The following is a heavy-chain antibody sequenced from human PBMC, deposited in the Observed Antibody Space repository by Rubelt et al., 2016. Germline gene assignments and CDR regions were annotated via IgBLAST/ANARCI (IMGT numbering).Heavy chain of an antibody. CDR3: ARGYYSDGRAAFDI. Sequence: QVQLQESGPGLVKPSETLSLTCTVSGVSISGSTYYWGWIRQPPGKGLEWIGRLYNSVNTDYNTSLKGRVTMSVDTSKNKFSRKLTSVTSAATAVYYCARGYYSDGRAAFDIWGQGTMVTVSS. CDR1: GVSISGSTYY. D-gene: IGHD3-10*01. V-gene: IGHV4-39*07. CDR2: LYNSVNT. J-gene: IGHJ3*02.